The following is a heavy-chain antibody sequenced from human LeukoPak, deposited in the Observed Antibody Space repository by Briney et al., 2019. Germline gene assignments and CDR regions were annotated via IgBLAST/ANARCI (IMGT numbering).Heavy chain of an antibody. CDR2: IYYSGST. CDR3: ARGRYGWLPFDY. CDR1: GGSISSYY. D-gene: IGHD3-16*01. V-gene: IGHV4-59*01. Sequence: SETLSLTCTVSGGSISSYYWSWIRQPPGKGLEWIWYIYYSGSTNYNPSLKSRVTISVDTSKNQFTLKLSSVTAADTAVYYFARGRYGWLPFDYWGQGTLVTVSS. J-gene: IGHJ4*02.